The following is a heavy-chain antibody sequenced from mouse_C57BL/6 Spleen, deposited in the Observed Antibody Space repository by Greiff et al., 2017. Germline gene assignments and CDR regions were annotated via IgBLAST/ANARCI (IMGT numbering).Heavy chain of an antibody. D-gene: IGHD1-1*01. Sequence: QVQLKQPGAELVKPGASVKLSCKASGYTFTSYWMQWVKQRPGQGLEWIGEIDPSDSYTNYNQKFKGKATLTVDTSSSTAYMQLSSLTSEDSAVYYCARCYYGSSYAMDYWGQGTSVTVSS. CDR3: ARCYYGSSYAMDY. CDR2: IDPSDSYT. V-gene: IGHV1-50*01. CDR1: GYTFTSYW. J-gene: IGHJ4*01.